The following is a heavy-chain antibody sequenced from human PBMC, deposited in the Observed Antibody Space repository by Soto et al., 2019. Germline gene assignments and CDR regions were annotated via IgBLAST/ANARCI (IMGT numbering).Heavy chain of an antibody. CDR3: ARDWSGTYPTSFDY. Sequence: GASVKVSCKASGGTFSSYAISWVRQAPGQGLEWMGGIIPIFGTANYAQKFQGRVTITADESTSTAYMELSSLRSEDTAVYYCARDWSGTYPTSFDYWGQGTLVTVSS. V-gene: IGHV1-69*13. CDR2: IIPIFGTA. J-gene: IGHJ4*02. CDR1: GGTFSSYA. D-gene: IGHD6-13*01.